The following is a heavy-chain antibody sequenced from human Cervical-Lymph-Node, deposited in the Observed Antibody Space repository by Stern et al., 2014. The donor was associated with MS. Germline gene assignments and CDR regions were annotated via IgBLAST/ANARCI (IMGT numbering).Heavy chain of an antibody. Sequence: QVTLRESGPALVKPTQTLTLTCTFSGFSLSTGGMFVNWIRQPPGKALDPPPLLDWADDKSYSTSLKSRLTISKDTSQNQVVLTMSNMDPMDTATYYCARMTGFSSGCRFCVDTWGQGTQVTVSS. V-gene: IGHV2-70*01. J-gene: IGHJ5*02. D-gene: IGHD6-19*01. CDR2: LDWADDK. CDR3: ARMTGFSSGCRFCVDT. CDR1: GFSLSTGGMF.